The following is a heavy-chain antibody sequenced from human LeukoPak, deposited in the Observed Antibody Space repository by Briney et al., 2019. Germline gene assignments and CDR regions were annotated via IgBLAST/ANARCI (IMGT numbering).Heavy chain of an antibody. V-gene: IGHV4-30-2*01. J-gene: IGHJ5*02. Sequence: PSQTLSLTCTVSGGSISSGGYYWSWIRQPPGKGLEWIGYIYHSGSTYYNPSPKSRVTISVDRSKNQFSLKLSSVTAADTAVYYCAASTTVVTPDWFDPWGQGTLVTVSS. CDR1: GGSISSGGYY. CDR2: IYHSGST. CDR3: AASTTVVTPDWFDP. D-gene: IGHD4-23*01.